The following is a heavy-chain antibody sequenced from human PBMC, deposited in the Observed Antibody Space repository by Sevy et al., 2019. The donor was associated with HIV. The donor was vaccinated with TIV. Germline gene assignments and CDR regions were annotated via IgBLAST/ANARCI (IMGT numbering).Heavy chain of an antibody. D-gene: IGHD3-16*01. Sequence: GGSLRLSCAASGFSFSSYGMHWVRQAPGKGLEWISYIQYDGSNKDYADSVKGRFTISRDNSKNTLYLQMNSLRVEDRAVFYCGKEGGGEGGDHWGQGTLVTVSS. CDR3: GKEGGGEGGDH. V-gene: IGHV3-30*02. CDR1: GFSFSSYG. CDR2: IQYDGSNK. J-gene: IGHJ4*02.